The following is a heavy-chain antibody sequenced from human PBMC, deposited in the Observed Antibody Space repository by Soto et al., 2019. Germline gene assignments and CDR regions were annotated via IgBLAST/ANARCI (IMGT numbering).Heavy chain of an antibody. CDR3: AKDPRIAARPRDLQH. CDR1: GFTFSSYA. V-gene: IGHV3-23*01. J-gene: IGHJ1*01. D-gene: IGHD6-6*01. CDR2: ISGSGGST. Sequence: GGSLRLSCAASGFTFSSYAMSWVRQAPGKGLEWVSAISGSGGSTYYADSVKGRFTISRDNSKNTRDLQMNGLRAEDTAVYYCAKDPRIAARPRDLQHWGQGTLVTVSS.